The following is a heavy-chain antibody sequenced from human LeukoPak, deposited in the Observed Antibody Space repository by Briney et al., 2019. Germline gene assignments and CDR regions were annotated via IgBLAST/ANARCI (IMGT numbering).Heavy chain of an antibody. D-gene: IGHD3-10*01. J-gene: IGHJ3*02. CDR1: GYTLTELS. Sequence: ASVKVSCKVSGYTLTELSMHWVRQAPGKGLEWVGGFDPEDGETIYAQKFQGRVTMTEDTSTDTAYTELSSLRSEDTAVYYCATDRPSGGYKIDAFDIWGQGTMVTVSS. V-gene: IGHV1-24*01. CDR2: FDPEDGET. CDR3: ATDRPSGGYKIDAFDI.